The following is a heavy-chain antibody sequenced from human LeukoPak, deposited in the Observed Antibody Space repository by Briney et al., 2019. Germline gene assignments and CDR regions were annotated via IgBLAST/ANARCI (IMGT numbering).Heavy chain of an antibody. J-gene: IGHJ6*02. V-gene: IGHV3-7*01. D-gene: IGHD3-22*01. CDR3: AVETYYYDGSGYLGMDV. CDR2: IKQDGSEK. Sequence: TGGSLRLSCVASGFTFSNYWMTWVRQAPGKGLEWVANIKQDGSEKYYVDSVKGRFTISRDNAKNSLYLQMNSLRAEDTAVYYCAVETYYYDGSGYLGMDVWGQGTTVTVS. CDR1: GFTFSNYW.